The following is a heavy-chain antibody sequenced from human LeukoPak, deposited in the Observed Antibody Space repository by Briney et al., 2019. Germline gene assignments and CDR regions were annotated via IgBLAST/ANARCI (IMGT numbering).Heavy chain of an antibody. Sequence: GESLKISCKGSGYSFTSYWIGWVRQMPGKGLEWMGIIYPGDFDTRYSPSFQGQVTISADKSISTAYLQWSSLKASDTAMYYCARRGYDYVWGSYQFDYWGQGTLVTVSS. V-gene: IGHV5-51*01. CDR1: GYSFTSYW. J-gene: IGHJ4*02. D-gene: IGHD3-16*02. CDR2: IYPGDFDT. CDR3: ARRGYDYVWGSYQFDY.